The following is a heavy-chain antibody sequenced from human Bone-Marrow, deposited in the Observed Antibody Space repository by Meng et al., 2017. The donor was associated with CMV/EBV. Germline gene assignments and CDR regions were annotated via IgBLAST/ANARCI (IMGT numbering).Heavy chain of an antibody. V-gene: IGHV3-74*01. D-gene: IGHD5-18*01. CDR3: ARTGLADTGKANYYYYGMDV. CDR1: GFTFSSYW. Sequence: GESLKISCAASGFTFSSYWMHWVRQAPGKGLVWVSRINSDGSSTSYADSVKGRFTISRDNAKNTLYLQMNSLRAEDTAVYYCARTGLADTGKANYYYYGMDVWGQGTTVTVYS. CDR2: INSDGSST. J-gene: IGHJ6*02.